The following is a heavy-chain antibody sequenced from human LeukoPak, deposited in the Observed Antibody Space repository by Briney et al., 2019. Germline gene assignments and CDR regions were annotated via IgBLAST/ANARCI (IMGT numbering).Heavy chain of an antibody. CDR1: GYTFTSYY. J-gene: IGHJ5*02. V-gene: IGHV1-46*01. CDR3: ARGVPGYCSGGSCYPMYP. Sequence: ASVKVSCKASGYTFTSYYMHWVRQAPGQGLEWMGIINPSGGSTSYAQKFQGRVTMTRDTSTSTVYMELGSLRSEDTAVYYCARGVPGYCSGGSCYPMYPWGQGTLVTVSS. D-gene: IGHD2-15*01. CDR2: INPSGGST.